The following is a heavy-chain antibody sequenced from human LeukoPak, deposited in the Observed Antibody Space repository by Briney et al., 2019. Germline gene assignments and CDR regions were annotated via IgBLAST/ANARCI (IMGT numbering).Heavy chain of an antibody. D-gene: IGHD4-11*01. CDR1: GFTFSNYG. CDR2: ILYDGSNK. V-gene: IGHV3-30*02. CDR3: AKDMASRDDYSNLFDY. Sequence: GGSLRLSCAASGFTFSNYGMHWVRQAPGKGLEWVTFILYDGSNKYYADSVKGRFTISRDNPKNTLYLQMSSLRAEDTAVYYCAKDMASRDDYSNLFDYWGQGTLVTVSS. J-gene: IGHJ4*02.